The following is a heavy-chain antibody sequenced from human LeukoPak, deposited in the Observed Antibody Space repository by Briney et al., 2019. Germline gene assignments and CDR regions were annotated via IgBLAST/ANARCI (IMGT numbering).Heavy chain of an antibody. V-gene: IGHV4-59*01. D-gene: IGHD1-14*01. CDR1: GGSISTYY. CDR3: ASGTFDGPLYGTYWYFHV. CDR2: LNYSGST. J-gene: IGHJ2*01. Sequence: SETLSLTCTVSGGSISTYYWTWIRQPPGKGLEWIGYLNYSGSTNYNPSLKGRVTMSIETSKNQFSLQPPSVTAADTAVYYCASGTFDGPLYGTYWYFHVWGRGTLVTVSS.